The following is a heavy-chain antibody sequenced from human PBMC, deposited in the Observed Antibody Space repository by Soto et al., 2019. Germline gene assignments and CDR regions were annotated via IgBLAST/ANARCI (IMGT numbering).Heavy chain of an antibody. J-gene: IGHJ6*01. CDR3: AREGYDILTGYSGRSYYGMDV. V-gene: IGHV3-30*16. CDR2: ISYDGSNK. D-gene: IGHD3-9*01. Sequence: QVQLVQSGAEVKKPGSSVKVSCKASGGTFSSYAISWVRQAPGQGLEWVAVISYDGSNKYYADSVKGRFTISRDNSKNTLYLQMNSLRAEDTAVYYCAREGYDILTGYSGRSYYGMDVW. CDR1: GGTFSSYA.